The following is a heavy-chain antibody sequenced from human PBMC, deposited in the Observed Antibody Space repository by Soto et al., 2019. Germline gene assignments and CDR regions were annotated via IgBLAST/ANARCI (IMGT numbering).Heavy chain of an antibody. D-gene: IGHD2-15*01. CDR1: GFTFSSYG. CDR2: ISYDGNRK. CDR3: ARKGYGGRWSLDC. J-gene: IGHJ4*02. Sequence: QVQLVESGGGVVQPGRSLRLSCAASGFTFSSYGMHWARQAPGEGLEWVAVISYDGNRKYYADSVKGRFTISRDFSKNTVDLHMNSLRVEDTAVYFCARKGYGGRWSLDCWGQGILVTVSS. V-gene: IGHV3-30*03.